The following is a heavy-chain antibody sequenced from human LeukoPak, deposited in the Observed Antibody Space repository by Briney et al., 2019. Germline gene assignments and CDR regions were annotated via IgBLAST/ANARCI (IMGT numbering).Heavy chain of an antibody. V-gene: IGHV4-34*01. CDR1: GGSFSGYY. CDR3: ARGGNGRDYYDSSGYYRPAKTFDY. Sequence: PSETLSLTCAVYGGSFSGYYWSWIRQPPGKGLEWIGEINHSGSTNYNPSLKSRVTISVDTSKNQFSLKLSSVTAADTAVYYCARGGNGRDYYDSSGYYRPAKTFDYWGQGTLVTVSS. D-gene: IGHD3-22*01. J-gene: IGHJ4*02. CDR2: INHSGST.